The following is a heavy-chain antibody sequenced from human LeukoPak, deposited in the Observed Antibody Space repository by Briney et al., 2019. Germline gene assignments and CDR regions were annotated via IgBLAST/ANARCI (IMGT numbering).Heavy chain of an antibody. CDR2: INPNSGGT. J-gene: IGHJ4*02. CDR3: ARVYYDSSGYSSFDC. CDR1: GYTFTGYY. V-gene: IGHV1-2*02. Sequence: ASVKVSRKASGYTFTGYYMHWVRQAPGQGLEWMGWINPNSGGTNYAQKFQGRVTMTRDTSISTTYMELSRLRSDDTAVYYCARVYYDSSGYSSFDCWGQGTLVTVSS. D-gene: IGHD3-22*01.